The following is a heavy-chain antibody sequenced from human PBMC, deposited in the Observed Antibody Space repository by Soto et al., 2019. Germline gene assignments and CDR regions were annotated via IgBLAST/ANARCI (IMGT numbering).Heavy chain of an antibody. CDR2: IYPGDSDT. V-gene: IGHV5-51*01. Sequence: LGESLKISCKGSGYSFTSYWIGWVRQMPGKGLEWMGIIYPGDSDTRYSPSFQGQVTISADKSISTAYLQWSSLKASDTAMYYCARTNLGRYSNRDFDYWGQGTLVTVSS. CDR1: GYSFTSYW. CDR3: ARTNLGRYSNRDFDY. D-gene: IGHD4-4*01. J-gene: IGHJ4*02.